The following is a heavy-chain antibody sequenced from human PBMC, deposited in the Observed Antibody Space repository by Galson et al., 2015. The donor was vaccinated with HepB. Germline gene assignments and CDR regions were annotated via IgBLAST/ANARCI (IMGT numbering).Heavy chain of an antibody. CDR1: GFTFSSYS. Sequence: SLRLSCAASGFTFSSYSMNWVRQAPGKGLEWVSYISSSSSTIYYADSVKGRFTISRDNAKNSLYLQMNSLRDEDTAVYYCARDLGYDFWKQNYFDYWGQGTLVTVSS. D-gene: IGHD3-3*01. CDR3: ARDLGYDFWKQNYFDY. J-gene: IGHJ4*02. V-gene: IGHV3-48*02. CDR2: ISSSSSTI.